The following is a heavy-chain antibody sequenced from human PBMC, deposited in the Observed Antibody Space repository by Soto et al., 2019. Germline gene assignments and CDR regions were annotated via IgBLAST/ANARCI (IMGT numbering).Heavy chain of an antibody. D-gene: IGHD3-22*01. V-gene: IGHV4-31*01. J-gene: IGHJ4*01. CDR1: GGSISRGGYH. CDR2: IYYSGST. Sequence: SETLSLTCTVSGGSISRGGYHWSWIRQHPGKGLEWIGYIYYSGSTYYNPSLKSLVTISVDRSKNPFSLKLSSVTAADTAVDYCARVRSNRDSRGYRGRETLVAVSS. CDR3: ARVRSNRDSRGY.